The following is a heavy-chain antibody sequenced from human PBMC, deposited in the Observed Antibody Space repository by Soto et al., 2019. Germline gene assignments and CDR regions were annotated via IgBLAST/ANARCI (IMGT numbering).Heavy chain of an antibody. CDR1: GGSISSGGFF. D-gene: IGHD3-3*01. CDR2: IYNSGTS. CDR3: ARVARDGGGYYGPFDY. Sequence: QVQLQESGPGLVRPSQTLSLTCTVSGGSISSGGFFWGWLRQHPGKGLEWIAYIYNSGTSYYKPSLRSRVSISIDTSKNHFSLSLSSVTAADTALYYCARVARDGGGYYGPFDYWGQGSLVTVSS. V-gene: IGHV4-31*03. J-gene: IGHJ4*02.